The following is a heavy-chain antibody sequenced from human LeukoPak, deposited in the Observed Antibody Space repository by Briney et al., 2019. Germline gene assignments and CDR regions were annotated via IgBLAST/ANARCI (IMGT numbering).Heavy chain of an antibody. D-gene: IGHD3-22*01. CDR2: IYYSGST. Sequence: SETLSLTCTVSGGSISSGGYYWSWIRQRPGTGLEWIGYIYYSGSTYCNPSLKSRVTISVDTSKNQFSLKLSSVTAADTAVYYCARGSGYYDSSGYYRYWGQGTLVTVSS. CDR1: GGSISSGGYY. J-gene: IGHJ4*02. CDR3: ARGSGYYDSSGYYRY. V-gene: IGHV4-31*03.